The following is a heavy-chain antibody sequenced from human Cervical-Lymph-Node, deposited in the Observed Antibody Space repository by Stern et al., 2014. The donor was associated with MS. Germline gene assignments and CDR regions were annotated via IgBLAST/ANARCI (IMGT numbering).Heavy chain of an antibody. V-gene: IGHV3-9*01. J-gene: IGHJ6*02. CDR3: AKSYYTNYYYGLDV. D-gene: IGHD4-11*01. Sequence: VQLVQSGGGLVQPGRSLRLSCAASGFIFADYAMHWVRQVPGKGLDWVSGICWNRNNKHYADSLKGRFTISRDNAKNSLYLQMNSLRVEDTALYYCAKSYYTNYYYGLDVWGQGTTVTVAS. CDR2: ICWNRNNK. CDR1: GFIFADYA.